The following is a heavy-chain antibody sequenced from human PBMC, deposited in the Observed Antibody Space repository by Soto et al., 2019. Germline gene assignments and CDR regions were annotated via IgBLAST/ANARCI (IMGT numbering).Heavy chain of an antibody. V-gene: IGHV4-59*01. J-gene: IGHJ6*02. CDR3: ARDLNSGYYYYGMDV. Sequence: PSETLSLTCTVSGGSISNYYWSWIRQPPGKGLEWIGYIFYSGSTNYSPSLRSRVTISIDTSKSQFSLKLSSVTAADTAVYYCARDLNSGYYYYGMDVWGQGTTVTVSS. CDR1: GGSISNYY. D-gene: IGHD1-20*01. CDR2: IFYSGST.